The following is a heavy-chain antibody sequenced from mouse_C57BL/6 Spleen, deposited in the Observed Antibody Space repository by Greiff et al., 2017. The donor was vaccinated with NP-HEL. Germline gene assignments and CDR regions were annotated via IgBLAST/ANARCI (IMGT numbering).Heavy chain of an antibody. CDR3: ARRGCITTVVATKDYAMDY. J-gene: IGHJ4*01. Sequence: VQLQQSGAELVKPGASVKISCKASGYAFSSYWMNWVKQRPGKGLEWIGQIYPGDGDTNYNGKFKGKATLTADKSSSTAYMQLSSLSSEDSAVYVCARRGCITTVVATKDYAMDYWGQGTSVTVSS. CDR2: IYPGDGDT. V-gene: IGHV1-80*01. CDR1: GYAFSSYW. D-gene: IGHD1-1*01.